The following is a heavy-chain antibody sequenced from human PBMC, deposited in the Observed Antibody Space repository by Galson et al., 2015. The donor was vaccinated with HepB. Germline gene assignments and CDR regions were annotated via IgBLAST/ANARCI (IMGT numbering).Heavy chain of an antibody. Sequence: SVKVSCKASGYTFTNYGISWVRQAPGQGLERMGWISVYNGNTNYVQKFQGRVTMTTDTSTSTAYMELRSLRSDDTAVYYCARDRVYGDYDVYWYFDLWGRGTLITVSS. V-gene: IGHV1-18*01. CDR3: ARDRVYGDYDVYWYFDL. J-gene: IGHJ2*01. D-gene: IGHD4-17*01. CDR2: ISVYNGNT. CDR1: GYTFTNYG.